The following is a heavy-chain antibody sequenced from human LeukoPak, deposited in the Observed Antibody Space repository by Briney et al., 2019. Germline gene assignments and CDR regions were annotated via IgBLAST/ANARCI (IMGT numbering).Heavy chain of an antibody. CDR1: GGSFSGYY. CDR2: INHSGST. Sequence: SETLSLTCAVYGGSFSGYYWSWIRQPPGKGMEWIGEINHSGSTNYNPSLKSRVTISVDTSKNQFSLKLSSVTAADTAVYYCARRASSWHKFDPWGQGTLVTVSS. D-gene: IGHD6-13*01. J-gene: IGHJ5*02. V-gene: IGHV4-34*01. CDR3: ARRASSWHKFDP.